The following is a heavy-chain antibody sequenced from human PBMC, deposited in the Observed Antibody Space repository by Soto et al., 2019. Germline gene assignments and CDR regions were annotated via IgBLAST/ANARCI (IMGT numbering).Heavy chain of an antibody. CDR1: GGSISNSRYY. D-gene: IGHD3-22*01. CDR2: IYHTGNT. V-gene: IGHV4-39*01. Sequence: QLQLQESGPGLVKSSETLSLTCTVPGGSISNSRYYWAWIRQPPGKGLEWIGSIYHTGNTYYNPSLRSRVTISVDTSKNQFSLKLTSVTAADTAVYYCARDYYDSSDYTTNWFDPWGQGTLVTVSS. J-gene: IGHJ5*02. CDR3: ARDYYDSSDYTTNWFDP.